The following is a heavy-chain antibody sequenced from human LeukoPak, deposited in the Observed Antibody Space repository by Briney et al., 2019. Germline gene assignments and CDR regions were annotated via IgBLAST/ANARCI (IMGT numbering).Heavy chain of an antibody. J-gene: IGHJ4*02. CDR3: AKGRSIVVVTAMNY. Sequence: PGRSLRLSCAASGFTFSSYGMHWVRQAPGKGLEWVAVIWYDGSNKYYADSVKGRFTISRDNSKNTLYLQMNSLRAEDTAVYYCAKGRSIVVVTAMNYWGQGTLVTVSS. CDR2: IWYDGSNK. D-gene: IGHD2-21*02. CDR1: GFTFSSYG. V-gene: IGHV3-33*06.